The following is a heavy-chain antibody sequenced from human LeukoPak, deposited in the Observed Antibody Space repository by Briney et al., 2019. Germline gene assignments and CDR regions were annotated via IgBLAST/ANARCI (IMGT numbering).Heavy chain of an antibody. CDR3: ARGTYCGGDCYSPVDY. V-gene: IGHV1-69*13. CDR1: GGTFSSYA. Sequence: SVNVSCKASGGTFSSYAISWVRQAPGQGLEWMGGIIPIFGTANYAQKFQGRVTITADESTSTAYMELSSLRSEDTAVYYCARGTYCGGDCYSPVDYWGQGTLVTVSS. D-gene: IGHD2-21*02. CDR2: IIPIFGTA. J-gene: IGHJ4*02.